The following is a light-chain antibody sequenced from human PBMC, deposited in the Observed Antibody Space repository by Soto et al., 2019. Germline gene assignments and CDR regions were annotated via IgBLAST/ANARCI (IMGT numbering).Light chain of an antibody. V-gene: IGKV3-15*01. CDR2: GAS. Sequence: EVVMTQSASTVSVSPGERATLSCRASQSVSSNLAWYQQKPGQAPRLLIYGASTRATGIPARFSGSGSGTEFTLTISSLQSEDFAVYYCQQYNNWPRTFGQGTKVDIK. CDR3: QQYNNWPRT. CDR1: QSVSSN. J-gene: IGKJ1*01.